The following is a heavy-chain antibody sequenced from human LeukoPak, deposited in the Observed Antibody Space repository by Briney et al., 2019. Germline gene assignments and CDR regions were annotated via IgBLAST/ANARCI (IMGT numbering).Heavy chain of an antibody. D-gene: IGHD4-17*01. CDR3: ARDNYGDHPYYYYYGMDV. CDR1: GGSISSYY. Sequence: PETLSLTCTVSGGSISSYYWSWIRQPAGKGLEWIGRIYTSGSTNYNPSLKSRVTMSVDTSKNQFSLKLSSVTAADTAVYYCARDNYGDHPYYYYYGMDVWGQGTTVTVSS. J-gene: IGHJ6*02. CDR2: IYTSGST. V-gene: IGHV4-4*07.